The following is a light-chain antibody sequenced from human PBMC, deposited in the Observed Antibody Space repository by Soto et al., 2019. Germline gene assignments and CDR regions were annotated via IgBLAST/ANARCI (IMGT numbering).Light chain of an antibody. CDR2: EVS. J-gene: IGLJ1*01. CDR1: SSDVGGYNY. Sequence: QYALTHPASVSWSPGHSITISCTGTSSDVGGYNYVSWYQHHPGKAPKLMIYEVSNRPSGVSNRFSGSKSANTASLTISGLQAEDEADYYCTSYTSTSTPYVFGAGTKVTV. CDR3: TSYTSTSTPYV. V-gene: IGLV2-14*01.